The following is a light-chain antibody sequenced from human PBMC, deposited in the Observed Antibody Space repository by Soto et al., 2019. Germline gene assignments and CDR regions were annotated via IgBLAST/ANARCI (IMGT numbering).Light chain of an antibody. J-gene: IGKJ4*01. V-gene: IGKV3-15*01. CDR3: QQYNVCPLT. CDR1: QSVSSN. Sequence: EIVMTQSPATLSVSPGERATLSCKASQSVSSNLAWYQQKPGQTPKLLIYVASTRATGIPARFSGSGSGTGVTLTISSLQSADFAVYYCQQYNVCPLTFGGGTKVEFK. CDR2: VAS.